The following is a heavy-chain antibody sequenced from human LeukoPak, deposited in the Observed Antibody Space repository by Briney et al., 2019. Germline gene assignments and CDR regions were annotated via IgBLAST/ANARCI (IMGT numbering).Heavy chain of an antibody. D-gene: IGHD2-21*01. V-gene: IGHV1-2*02. CDR1: GYTFNGYF. Sequence: ASVKVSCKASGYTFNGYFMHWVRQAPGQGLEWMGWINPNSGGTNYAQKFQGRVTMTRDTSISAAYMELSSLKSDDTAVYYCATTQSGFTRSLLPHGGYYLDYWGQGTLVTVSS. CDR2: INPNSGGT. CDR3: ATTQSGFTRSLLPHGGYYLDY. J-gene: IGHJ4*02.